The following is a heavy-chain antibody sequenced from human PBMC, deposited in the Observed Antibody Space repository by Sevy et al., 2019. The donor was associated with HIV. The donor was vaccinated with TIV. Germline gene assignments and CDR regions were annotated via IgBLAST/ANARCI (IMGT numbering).Heavy chain of an antibody. D-gene: IGHD6-19*01. J-gene: IGHJ4*02. CDR2: ISGLSNYI. Sequence: GGSLRLSCVASGFTFSNYNINWVRQAPGKGLEWVSYISGLSNYIYYADSLGGRFTISRDNAKNSVYLQMNSLRTEDTAGYYCARGATSGWDYFDSWGQGTLVTVSS. CDR3: ARGATSGWDYFDS. CDR1: GFTFSNYN. V-gene: IGHV3-21*06.